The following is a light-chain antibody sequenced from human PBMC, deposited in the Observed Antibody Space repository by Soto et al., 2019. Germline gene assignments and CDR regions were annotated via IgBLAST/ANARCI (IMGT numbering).Light chain of an antibody. CDR3: PQCYNWPRT. CDR1: QRLSNN. CDR2: DAS. Sequence: IVLTQSPATLAVSPGESATLSCRASQRLSNNVAWYQQTPGQAPRLLIYDASTRATGVPDRFIGSGSGTEFTLTISSLQSEDFAVYYCPQCYNWPRTFGQGTKVDIK. J-gene: IGKJ1*01. V-gene: IGKV3-15*01.